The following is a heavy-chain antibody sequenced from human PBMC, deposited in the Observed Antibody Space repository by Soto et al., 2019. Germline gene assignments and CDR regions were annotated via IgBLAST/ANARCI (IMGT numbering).Heavy chain of an antibody. D-gene: IGHD4-17*01. J-gene: IGHJ3*02. CDR3: ARHERIYGDYLRDVWHAFDI. CDR1: GGSISSSSYY. V-gene: IGHV4-39*01. CDR2: IYYSGST. Sequence: QLQLQESGPGLVKPSETLSLTCTVSGGSISSSSYYWGWIRQPPGKGLEWIGGIYYSGSTYYNPSLKSRVTISVDTSKNQFSLKLSSVTAADTAVYYCARHERIYGDYLRDVWHAFDIWGQGTMVTVSS.